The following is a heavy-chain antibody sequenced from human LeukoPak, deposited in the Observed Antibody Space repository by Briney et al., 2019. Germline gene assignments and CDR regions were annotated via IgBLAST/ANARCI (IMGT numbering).Heavy chain of an antibody. CDR1: GYTFTGYY. V-gene: IGHV1-8*02. CDR3: ARGGYDDYVWGSYRYSYYYYYYMDV. D-gene: IGHD3-16*02. J-gene: IGHJ6*03. Sequence: ASVKVSCKASGYTFTGYYMHWVRQATGQGLEWMGWMNPNSGNTGYAQKFQGRVTMTRNTSISTAYMELSSLRSEDTAVYYCARGGYDDYVWGSYRYSYYYYYYMDVWGKGTTVTISS. CDR2: MNPNSGNT.